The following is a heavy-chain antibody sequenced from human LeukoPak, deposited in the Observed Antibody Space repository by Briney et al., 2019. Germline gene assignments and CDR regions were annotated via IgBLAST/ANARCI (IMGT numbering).Heavy chain of an antibody. D-gene: IGHD2-15*01. V-gene: IGHV3-9*01. CDR3: AKVGYSGYFYYYMDV. J-gene: IGHJ6*03. CDR2: VSWNSGSI. CDR1: GFTFDDYA. Sequence: GRSLRLSCAASGFTFDDYAMHWVRQAPGKGLEWVSGVSWNSGSIGYADSVKGRFTISRDNAKNSLYLQMNSLRAEDTALYYCAKVGYSGYFYYYMDVWGKGTTVTVSS.